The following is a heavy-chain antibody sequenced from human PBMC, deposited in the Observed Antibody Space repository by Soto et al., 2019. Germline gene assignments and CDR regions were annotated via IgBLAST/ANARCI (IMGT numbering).Heavy chain of an antibody. CDR3: VRDGTKTLRDWFDP. Sequence: SETLSLTCTVSGGSISSYYWSWMRQPAGKGLEWIGRIYATGTTDYNPSLKSRVMMSVDTSKKQFSLKLRSVTAADTAVYYCVRDGTKTLRDWFDPWGQGISVTVSS. V-gene: IGHV4-4*07. D-gene: IGHD1-1*01. CDR2: IYATGTT. CDR1: GGSISSYY. J-gene: IGHJ5*02.